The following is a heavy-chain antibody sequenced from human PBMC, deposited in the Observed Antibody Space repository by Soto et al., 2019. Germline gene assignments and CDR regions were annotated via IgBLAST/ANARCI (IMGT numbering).Heavy chain of an antibody. J-gene: IGHJ6*02. Sequence: QVHLVQSGAEVKKPGASVKVSCKASNETLTTYGSSWVRQAPGQGLEWMGWVRGYSGHSSSAQEFQDRVIMTTDTSTNTAYMEMRSLTSDASAVYFSAGDSSASDYYYGMDVWGQGTTVTVSS. V-gene: IGHV1-18*01. CDR2: VRGYSGHS. CDR3: AGDSSASDYYYGMDV. D-gene: IGHD6-19*01. CDR1: NETLTTYG.